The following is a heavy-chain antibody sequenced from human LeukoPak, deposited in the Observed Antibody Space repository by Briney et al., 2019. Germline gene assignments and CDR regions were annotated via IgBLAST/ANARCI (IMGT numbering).Heavy chain of an antibody. CDR3: ASSRQVEF. CDR1: GFTFSTYT. J-gene: IGHJ4*02. V-gene: IGHV3-48*02. CDR2: ILSTSSSM. Sequence: GGSLRLSCAASGFTFSTYTMNWVRQAPGKGLEWVSYILSTSSSMYYADSVKGRFTISRDNAKNPLYLQMNSLRDEDTAVYYCASSRQVEFWGQGTLVTVSS.